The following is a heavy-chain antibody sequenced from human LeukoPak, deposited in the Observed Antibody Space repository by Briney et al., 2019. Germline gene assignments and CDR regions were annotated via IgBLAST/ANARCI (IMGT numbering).Heavy chain of an antibody. J-gene: IGHJ4*02. CDR1: GYSFTSFY. Sequence: GASVKVSCKASGYSFTSFYEHWVRQAPGQGPEWMGWINPNNGGTKYARQFQGRITLTRDTSITTAYMDLTRLTSNDTAVYYCARVEARSSDDSGYPFWGQGTLVSVSS. V-gene: IGHV1-2*02. CDR2: INPNNGGT. D-gene: IGHD5-12*01. CDR3: ARVEARSSDDSGYPF.